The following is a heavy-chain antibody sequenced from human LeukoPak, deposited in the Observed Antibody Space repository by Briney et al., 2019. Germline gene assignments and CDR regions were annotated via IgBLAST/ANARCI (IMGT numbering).Heavy chain of an antibody. CDR3: ARWDMVRGNFDY. J-gene: IGHJ4*02. Sequence: PSETLSLTCTVSGGSISSGSYYWRWIRQPAGKGLEWIGRIYTSGSTNYNPSLKSRVTISVDTSKNQFSLKLSSVTAADTAVYYCARWDMVRGNFDYWGQGTLVTVSS. CDR2: IYTSGST. D-gene: IGHD3-10*01. CDR1: GGSISSGSYY. V-gene: IGHV4-61*02.